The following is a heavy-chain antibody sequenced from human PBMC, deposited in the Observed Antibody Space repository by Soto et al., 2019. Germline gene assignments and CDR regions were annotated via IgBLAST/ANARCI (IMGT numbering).Heavy chain of an antibody. CDR3: ASEAIAAAAVYGMDV. Sequence: QVQLVQSGAEKKKPGASVKVSCKASGYTFTNYAMHWVRPAPGQRLEWMGWINAGNGNTKYSQKFQGRVTITRDTSASTAYMELSSLRSEDTAVYYCASEAIAAAAVYGMDVWGQGTTVTVSS. CDR1: GYTFTNYA. D-gene: IGHD6-13*01. CDR2: INAGNGNT. J-gene: IGHJ6*02. V-gene: IGHV1-3*05.